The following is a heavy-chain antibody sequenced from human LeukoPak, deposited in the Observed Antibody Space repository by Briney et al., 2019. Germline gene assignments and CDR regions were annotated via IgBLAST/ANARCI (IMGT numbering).Heavy chain of an antibody. Sequence: PGRSLRLSCAASGFIFSNYAMHWVRQVPGKGLEWVGIIWNDGSRKDYGDSVKGRFTISRDNAKNSLYLQMNSLRAEDTAVYYCVRGIWNGPYYWGQGTLVTVSS. CDR1: GFIFSNYA. J-gene: IGHJ4*02. CDR3: VRGIWNGPYY. CDR2: IWNDGSRK. D-gene: IGHD1-1*01. V-gene: IGHV3-33*01.